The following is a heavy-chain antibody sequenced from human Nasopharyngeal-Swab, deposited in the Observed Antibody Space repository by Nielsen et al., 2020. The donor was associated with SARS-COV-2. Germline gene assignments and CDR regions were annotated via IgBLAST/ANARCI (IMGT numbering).Heavy chain of an antibody. CDR1: GFTFSTYW. CDR2: IKQDGSEK. Sequence: GESLKISCAASGFTFSTYWMSWVRQAPGKGLEWVANIKQDGSEKYYVDSVKGRFTISRDNAKNSLYLQMNSLRAEDTAVYYCARDLSWAFDYWGRGTLVTVSS. CDR3: ARDLSWAFDY. V-gene: IGHV3-7*05. D-gene: IGHD3-16*01. J-gene: IGHJ4*02.